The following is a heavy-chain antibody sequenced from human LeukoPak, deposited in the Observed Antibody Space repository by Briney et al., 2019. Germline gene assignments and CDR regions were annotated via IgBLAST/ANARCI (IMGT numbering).Heavy chain of an antibody. CDR1: GLTFSSHW. CDR3: ADQQGGSPAY. V-gene: IGHV3-74*01. CDR2: ITNDGSST. Sequence: PGGSLRLSCGASGLTFSSHWMHWVRQPPGKGLVWVLRITNDGSSTTCADSVKGRFTISRDNAKNILYLQVNSRRAEDTAVFYYADQQGGSPAYWDQGKLVTVSS. J-gene: IGHJ4*02. D-gene: IGHD3-16*01.